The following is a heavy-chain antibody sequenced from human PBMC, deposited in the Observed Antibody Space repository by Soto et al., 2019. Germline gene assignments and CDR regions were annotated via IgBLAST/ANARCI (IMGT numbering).Heavy chain of an antibody. J-gene: IGHJ4*02. V-gene: IGHV5-10-1*01. CDR2: IDPSDSYT. CDR3: ASLTRGIAAADTEDPYYFDY. D-gene: IGHD6-13*01. CDR1: GYSFTSYW. Sequence: PGESLKISCKGSGYSFTSYWISWVRQMPGKGLEWMGRIDPSDSYTNYSPSFQGHVTISADKSISTAYLQWSSLKASDTAMYYCASLTRGIAAADTEDPYYFDYWGQGTLVTVSS.